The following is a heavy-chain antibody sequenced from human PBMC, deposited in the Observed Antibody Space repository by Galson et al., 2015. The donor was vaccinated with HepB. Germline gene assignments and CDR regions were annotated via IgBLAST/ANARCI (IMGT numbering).Heavy chain of an antibody. Sequence: VKVSCKASGYTFPSYGISWVRQAPGQGLAWMGWISAYNGNTNYAQKLQGRVTMTTDTSTSTAYMELRSLRSDDTAVYYCARTGGRGFGELKGDYWGQGTLVTVSS. CDR1: GYTFPSYG. CDR2: ISAYNGNT. D-gene: IGHD3-10*01. J-gene: IGHJ4*02. CDR3: ARTGGRGFGELKGDY. V-gene: IGHV1-18*01.